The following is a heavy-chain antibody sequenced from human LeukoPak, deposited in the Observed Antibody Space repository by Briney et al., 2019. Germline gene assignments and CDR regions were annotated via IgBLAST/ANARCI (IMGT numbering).Heavy chain of an antibody. CDR3: ARLRSGDGYYYYYMDV. CDR1: GGSISSYY. V-gene: IGHV4-4*09. CDR2: IYTSGST. J-gene: IGHJ6*03. Sequence: ETLSLTCTVSGGSISSYYWSWIRQPPGKGLEWIGYIYTSGSTNYNPSLKSRVTISVDTSKNQFSLKLSSVTAADTAVYCCARLRSGDGYYYYYMDVWGKGTTVTVSS. D-gene: IGHD3-16*01.